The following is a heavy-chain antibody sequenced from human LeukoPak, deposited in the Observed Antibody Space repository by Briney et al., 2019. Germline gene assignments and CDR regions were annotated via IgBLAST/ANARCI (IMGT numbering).Heavy chain of an antibody. CDR3: ERARVWHGVDP. Sequence: ASVTDSCKASGYTYTSYHNNWVRQATGQGGDWMGWMNPNRGNTGYAQKLQGRVTMHRNTSIRTAYMELSRLRSEDTAVYYCERARVWHGVDPWGKGTLVTVSS. D-gene: IGHD3-16*01. J-gene: IGHJ5*02. V-gene: IGHV1-8*01. CDR2: MNPNRGNT. CDR1: GYTYTSYH.